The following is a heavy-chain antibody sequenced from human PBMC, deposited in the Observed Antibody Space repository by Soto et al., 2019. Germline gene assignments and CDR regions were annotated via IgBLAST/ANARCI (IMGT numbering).Heavy chain of an antibody. J-gene: IGHJ4*02. CDR1: GFTFSSYA. V-gene: IGHV3-30-3*01. D-gene: IGHD2-15*01. Sequence: GGSLRLSCAASGFTFSSYAIHRVRQAPGKGLEWVAVISYDGINKYNADSVKGRFTISRDDSKNTVYLQMNGLRAEDTAVYFCACCGGGSSYSKFHLWGQGSLVTVSS. CDR2: ISYDGINK. CDR3: ACCGGGSSYSKFHL.